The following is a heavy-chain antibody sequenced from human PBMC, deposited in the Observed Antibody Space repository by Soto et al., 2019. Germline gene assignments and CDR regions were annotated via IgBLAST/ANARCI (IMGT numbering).Heavy chain of an antibody. Sequence: EVQLVESGGGLVQPGGTLRLSCAASGFTFSSYSMNWVRQAPGKGLEWVSYISSSSSTIYYADSVKGRFTISRDNAKTSLYLQMNTLRDEDTAVYYCARPAMIDYYYYGMDVWGQGTKVTVSS. CDR1: GFTFSSYS. V-gene: IGHV3-48*02. CDR2: ISSSSSTI. J-gene: IGHJ6*02. CDR3: ARPAMIDYYYYGMDV. D-gene: IGHD5-18*01.